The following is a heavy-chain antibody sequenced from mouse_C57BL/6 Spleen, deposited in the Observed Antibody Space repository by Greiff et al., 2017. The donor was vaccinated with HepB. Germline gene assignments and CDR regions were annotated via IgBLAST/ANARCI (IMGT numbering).Heavy chain of an antibody. J-gene: IGHJ4*01. V-gene: IGHV1-26*01. CDR2: INPNNGGT. CDR3: ARGNYYYAMDY. Sequence: VQLKQSGPELVKPGASVKISCKASGYTFTDYYMNWVKQSHGKSLEWIGDINPNNGGTSYNQKFKGKATLTVDKSSSTAYMELRSLTSEDSAVYYCARGNYYYAMDYWGQGTSVTVSS. CDR1: GYTFTDYY.